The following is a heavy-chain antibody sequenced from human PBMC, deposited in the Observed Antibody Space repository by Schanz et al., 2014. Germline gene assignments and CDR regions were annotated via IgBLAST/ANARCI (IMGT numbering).Heavy chain of an antibody. CDR2: INTNNGDP. CDR1: GYTFTSFA. Sequence: QVQLVQSGSELKKPGASVKVSCKASGYTFTSFAMNWVRQAPGQGLEWMGRINTNNGDPTYAQGFTGRFVFSLDTSVSTAYLQISSLKAEDTAVYYCARGGVVVVTAALNWFDPWGQGTLVTVSS. D-gene: IGHD2-15*01. CDR3: ARGGVVVVTAALNWFDP. J-gene: IGHJ5*02. V-gene: IGHV7-4-1*02.